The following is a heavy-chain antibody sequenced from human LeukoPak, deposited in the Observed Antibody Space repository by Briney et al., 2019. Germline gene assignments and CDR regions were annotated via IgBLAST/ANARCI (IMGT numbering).Heavy chain of an antibody. CDR1: GGSISSSSYY. Sequence: SETLSLTCTVSGGSISSSSYYWGWIRQPPGKGLVWIGSIYYSGSTYYNPSLKSRVTISVDTSKNQFSLKLSSVTAEDSAVYYCARFKSGGFSYFDSWGRGTLVAVSS. CDR2: IYYSGST. J-gene: IGHJ4*02. CDR3: ARFKSGGFSYFDS. V-gene: IGHV4-39*07. D-gene: IGHD3-3*01.